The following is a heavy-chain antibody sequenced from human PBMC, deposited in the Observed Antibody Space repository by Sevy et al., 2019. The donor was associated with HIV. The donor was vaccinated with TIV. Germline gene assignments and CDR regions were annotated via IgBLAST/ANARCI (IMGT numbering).Heavy chain of an antibody. Sequence: GGSPRLSCAASGFTFSSYGMHWVRQAPGKGLEWVAVISNDGSNKYYADSVKGRFTISRDNSKNTLYLQMNSLRAEDTAGYSCAKDRTTGIAAAGTPFDYWGQGTLVTVSS. J-gene: IGHJ4*02. V-gene: IGHV3-30*18. CDR2: ISNDGSNK. CDR1: GFTFSSYG. CDR3: AKDRTTGIAAAGTPFDY. D-gene: IGHD6-13*01.